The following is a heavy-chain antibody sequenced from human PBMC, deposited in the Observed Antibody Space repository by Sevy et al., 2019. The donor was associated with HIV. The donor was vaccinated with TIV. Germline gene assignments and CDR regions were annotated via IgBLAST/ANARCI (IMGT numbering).Heavy chain of an antibody. CDR3: AKDINRGCDGVNCYSYYYYFYGLDV. D-gene: IGHD2-21*01. J-gene: IGHJ6*02. CDR2: VSWNSRNI. CDR1: GFSFNDHA. Sequence: GGSLRLSCAASGFSFNDHAMHWVRQVPGKGLEWVSGVSWNSRNIGYADSVKGRFTISRDNARHFLYLEMNSPRPEDTALYYCAKDINRGCDGVNCYSYYYYFYGLDVWGQGTTVTVSS. V-gene: IGHV3-9*01.